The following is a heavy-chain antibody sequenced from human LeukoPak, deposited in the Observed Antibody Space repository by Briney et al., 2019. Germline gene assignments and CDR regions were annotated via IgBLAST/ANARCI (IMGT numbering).Heavy chain of an antibody. CDR1: GFTFSSYA. V-gene: IGHV3-23*01. Sequence: PGGSLRLSCAASGFTFSSYAMSWVHQAPGKGLEWVSAISGSGGSTYYADSVKGRFTISRDNSKNTLYLQMNSLRAEDTAVYYCAKGPTYCSSTSCYGGSFDYWGQGTLVTVSS. J-gene: IGHJ4*02. CDR3: AKGPTYCSSTSCYGGSFDY. CDR2: ISGSGGST. D-gene: IGHD2-2*01.